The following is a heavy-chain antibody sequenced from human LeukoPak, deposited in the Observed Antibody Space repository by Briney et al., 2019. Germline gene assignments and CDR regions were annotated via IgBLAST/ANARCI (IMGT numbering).Heavy chain of an antibody. CDR1: SGSISSYY. D-gene: IGHD2-2*01. J-gene: IGHJ3*02. CDR2: IYTSGST. CDR3: AGWAWRGYCSSTSCSEGRAFDI. Sequence: PSETLSLTCTVSSGSISSYYWSWIRQPAGKGLEWIGRIYTSGSTDYNSSLKSRVAMSLDTSKNQFSLKLRSVTAADTAVYYCAGWAWRGYCSSTSCSEGRAFDIWGQGTMVTVSS. V-gene: IGHV4-4*07.